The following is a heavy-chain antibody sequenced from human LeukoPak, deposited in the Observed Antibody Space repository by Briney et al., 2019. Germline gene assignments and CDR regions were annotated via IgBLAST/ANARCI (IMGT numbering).Heavy chain of an antibody. D-gene: IGHD2-8*01. V-gene: IGHV4-34*01. Sequence: SETLSLTCAVYGGSFSGYYWSWIRQPPGKGLEWIGEINHSGSTDYNPSLKSRVTIPVDTSKNQFSLKLSPVTAADTAVYYCARLIRTLYYYYGMDVWGQGTTVTVSS. CDR1: GGSFSGYY. CDR2: INHSGST. CDR3: ARLIRTLYYYYGMDV. J-gene: IGHJ6*02.